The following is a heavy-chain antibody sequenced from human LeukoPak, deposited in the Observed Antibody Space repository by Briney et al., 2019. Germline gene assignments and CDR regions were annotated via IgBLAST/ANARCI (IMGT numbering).Heavy chain of an antibody. Sequence: PSETLSLTCAVYGGSFSGYYWSWIRQPPGKGLEWIGEIDHSGSTNYNPSLKSRVTISVDTSKNQFSLKLSSVTAADTAVYYCARLPYYYDSSGYYYFSFDYWGQGTLVTVSS. CDR3: ARLPYYYDSSGYYYFSFDY. J-gene: IGHJ4*02. CDR2: IDHSGST. D-gene: IGHD3-22*01. V-gene: IGHV4-34*01. CDR1: GGSFSGYY.